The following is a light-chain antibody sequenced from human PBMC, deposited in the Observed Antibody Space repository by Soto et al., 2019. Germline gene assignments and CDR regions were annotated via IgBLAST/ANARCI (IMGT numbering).Light chain of an antibody. CDR3: QQYSSDST. Sequence: DIQMTQCPSTLSASVGDRVTITCRASQNINNWLAWYQQKPGKAPKLLIYRASSLENGVPSRFSGRGSGTDFIFTITSLQPDDFATYYCQQYSSDSTFGQGTKVEIK. V-gene: IGKV1-5*03. J-gene: IGKJ1*01. CDR1: QNINNW. CDR2: RAS.